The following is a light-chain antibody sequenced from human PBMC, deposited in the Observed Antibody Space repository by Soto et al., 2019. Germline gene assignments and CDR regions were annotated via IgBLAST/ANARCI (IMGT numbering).Light chain of an antibody. CDR1: QSVRSSS. J-gene: IGKJ1*01. CDR3: QQYGSSPRT. Sequence: EIGWTLSPGTLSLSPGERATLSCRASQSVRSSSLAWYQQKPGQPPRLLIYGASSRATDIPDRFSGGGSGTDFTLTISRLEPEDFAVYYCQQYGSSPRTFGQGTKVDIK. V-gene: IGKV3-20*01. CDR2: GAS.